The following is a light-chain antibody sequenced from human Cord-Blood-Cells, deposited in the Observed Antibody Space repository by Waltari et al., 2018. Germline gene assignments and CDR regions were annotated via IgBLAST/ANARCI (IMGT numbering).Light chain of an antibody. J-gene: IGLJ1*01. CDR1: SSDVGGYNY. Sequence: QSALTQPASVSGSPGKSITISCTGTSSDVGGYNYVSWYQQHPGKAPELMIYDVSNRPSGFSNRFSGSKSGNTASLTISGLQAEDEADYYCSSYTSSSTYVFGTGTKVTVL. V-gene: IGLV2-14*01. CDR2: DVS. CDR3: SSYTSSSTYV.